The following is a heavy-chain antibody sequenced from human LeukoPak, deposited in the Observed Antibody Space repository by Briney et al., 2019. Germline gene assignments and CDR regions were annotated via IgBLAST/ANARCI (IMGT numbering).Heavy chain of an antibody. CDR1: GGSFSGYY. CDR3: ARVKDPGGYYYYYYMDA. CDR2: INHSGST. J-gene: IGHJ6*03. V-gene: IGHV4-34*01. Sequence: PSETLSLTCAVCGGSFSGYYWSWIRQPPGKGLEWIGEINHSGSTNYNPSLKSRVTISVDTSKNQFSLRLSSVTAADTAVYYCARVKDPGGYYYYYYMDAWGKGTTVTVSS. D-gene: IGHD3-16*01.